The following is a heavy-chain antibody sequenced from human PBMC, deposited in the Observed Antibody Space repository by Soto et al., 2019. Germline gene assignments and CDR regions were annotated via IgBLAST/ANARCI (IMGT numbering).Heavy chain of an antibody. CDR3: ARSSPGIAAAGSYYYGMDV. CDR1: GGTFSSYA. V-gene: IGHV1-69*06. CDR2: IIPIFGTA. D-gene: IGHD6-13*01. J-gene: IGHJ6*02. Sequence: QVQLVQSGAEVKKPGSSVKVSCEASGGTFSSYAISWVRQAPGQGLEWMGGIIPIFGTANYAQKFQGRVTITADKSTSTAYMELSSLRSEDTAVYYCARSSPGIAAAGSYYYGMDVWGQGTTVTVSS.